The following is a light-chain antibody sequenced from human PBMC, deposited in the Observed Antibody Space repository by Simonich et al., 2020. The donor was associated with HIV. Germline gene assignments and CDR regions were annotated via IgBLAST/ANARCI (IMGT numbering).Light chain of an antibody. J-gene: IGKJ4*01. Sequence: DIQMTQSPSTLSASVGDRVTITCRASQSSSTYLNWYQQKPGTAPKLLIYSASSLQGGVPSRFSGSGSGTDFTLTISSLQPEDFATYYCQQSYSTPGTFGGGTRVEIK. V-gene: IGKV1-39*01. CDR2: SAS. CDR1: QSSSTY. CDR3: QQSYSTPGT.